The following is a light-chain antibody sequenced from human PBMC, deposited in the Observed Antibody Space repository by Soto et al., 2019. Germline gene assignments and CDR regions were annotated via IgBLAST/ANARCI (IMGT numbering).Light chain of an antibody. Sequence: DIQMTQSPSTLSASVGDRVTITCRASQSISSWLAWYQQKPGKAPKLLIYKASSLESGVPSRFSGSGSGTEFTLTISSLQPDDVATYYCQQYNSYPSTFGGGTKVEIK. CDR2: KAS. J-gene: IGKJ4*01. V-gene: IGKV1-5*03. CDR3: QQYNSYPST. CDR1: QSISSW.